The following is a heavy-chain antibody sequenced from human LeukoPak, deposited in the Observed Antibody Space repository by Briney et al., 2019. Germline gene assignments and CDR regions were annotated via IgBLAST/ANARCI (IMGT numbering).Heavy chain of an antibody. CDR1: GASIRSHY. CDR2: IYGSGST. J-gene: IGHJ5*02. Sequence: PSETLSLTCTVSGASIRSHYWSWMRQPPGKGLEWIGYIYGSGSTDYNPSLKSRVTISIDTSKNQLYLKVTSVTAADTAVYYCARGSTRYEAWGQGTLVTVSS. D-gene: IGHD2-2*01. CDR3: ARGSTRYEA. V-gene: IGHV4-59*11.